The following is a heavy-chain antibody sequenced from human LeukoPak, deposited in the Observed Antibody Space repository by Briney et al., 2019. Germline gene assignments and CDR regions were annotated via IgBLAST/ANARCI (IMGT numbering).Heavy chain of an antibody. CDR2: ISGSGGST. V-gene: IGHV3-23*01. Sequence: PGGSLRLSCAASGFTFSSYAMSWVRQAPGKGLEWVSAISGSGGSTYYADSVKGRFTISRDNSKNTLYLQMNSLRAEDTAVYYCARRIVVVITATPGNDAFDIWGQGTMVTVSS. J-gene: IGHJ3*02. CDR1: GFTFSSYA. CDR3: ARRIVVVITATPGNDAFDI. D-gene: IGHD2-15*01.